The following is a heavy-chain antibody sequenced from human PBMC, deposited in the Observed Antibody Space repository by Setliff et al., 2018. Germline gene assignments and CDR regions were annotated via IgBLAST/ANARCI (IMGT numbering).Heavy chain of an antibody. D-gene: IGHD2-2*01. CDR3: ARTGSARWYVPDY. J-gene: IGHJ4*02. CDR1: GYSISSGYI. V-gene: IGHV4-38-2*02. Sequence: SETLSLTCTVSGYSISSGYIWGWIRQPPGKGLEWVGNIGHTGSINYNPSLKSRLTISRDTSKNQVSLKLNSVTAADTAVYYCARTGSARWYVPDYWGQGTLVTVSS. CDR2: IGHTGSI.